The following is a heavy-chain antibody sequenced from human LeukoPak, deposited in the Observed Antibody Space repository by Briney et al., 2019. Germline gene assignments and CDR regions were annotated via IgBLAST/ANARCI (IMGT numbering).Heavy chain of an antibody. CDR1: GFTFSSYG. J-gene: IGHJ6*02. CDR3: AKGVGGGYYYYGMDV. Sequence: GRSLRLSCAASGFTFSSYGMHWVRQAPGKGLEWVAVISYDGSNKYYADSVKGRFTISRDNSKNTLYLQMNSLRAEDTAVYYCAKGVGGGYYYYGMDVWGQGTTVTVSS. CDR2: ISYDGSNK. V-gene: IGHV3-30*18. D-gene: IGHD3-16*01.